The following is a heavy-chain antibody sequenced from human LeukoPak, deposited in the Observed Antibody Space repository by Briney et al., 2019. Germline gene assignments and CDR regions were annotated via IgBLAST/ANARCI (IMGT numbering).Heavy chain of an antibody. Sequence: GGSLGLSCAASGFTFSSYSMNWVRQAPGKGLEWVSYISSSSSTIYYADSVKGRFTISRDNAKNSLYLQMNSLRAEDTAVYYCARESDIVATGFDYWGQGTLVTVSS. D-gene: IGHD5-12*01. CDR1: GFTFSSYS. V-gene: IGHV3-48*01. CDR3: ARESDIVATGFDY. J-gene: IGHJ4*02. CDR2: ISSSSSTI.